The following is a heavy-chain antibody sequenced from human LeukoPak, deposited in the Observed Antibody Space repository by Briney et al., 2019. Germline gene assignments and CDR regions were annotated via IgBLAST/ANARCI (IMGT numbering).Heavy chain of an antibody. Sequence: GESLKISCKGSGYSFTRYWIGWVRQMPGKGLEWMGIIDPDDSDIRYSPSFQGQVTISADKSISTAYLQWSSLKASDTAMYYCARRPTYYDILTGHYLYYFDYWGQGTLVTVSS. CDR3: ARRPTYYDILTGHYLYYFDY. CDR1: GYSFTRYW. V-gene: IGHV5-51*01. J-gene: IGHJ4*02. D-gene: IGHD3-9*01. CDR2: IDPDDSDI.